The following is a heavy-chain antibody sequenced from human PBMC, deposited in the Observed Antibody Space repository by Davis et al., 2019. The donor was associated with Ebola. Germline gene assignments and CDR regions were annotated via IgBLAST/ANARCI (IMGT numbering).Heavy chain of an antibody. CDR2: IGTDHDT. D-gene: IGHD1-26*01. CDR3: ASREVGLHNLF. V-gene: IGHV3-23*01. Sequence: GGSLRLSCAASGFTFSSYEMNWVRQAPGKGLEWVSIIGTDHDTYYPDSVKGRFTISRDNSKNTFYLQMSSLTAEDTGVYYCASREVGLHNLFWGQGTLVTVSS. CDR1: GFTFSSYE. J-gene: IGHJ4*02.